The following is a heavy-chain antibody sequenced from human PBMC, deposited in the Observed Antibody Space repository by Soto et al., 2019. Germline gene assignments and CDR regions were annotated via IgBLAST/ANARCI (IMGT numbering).Heavy chain of an antibody. D-gene: IGHD4-17*01. Sequence: SETLSLTCAVSGYSISSGYYWGWIRQPPGKGLEWIGSIYHSGSTYYNPSLKSRVTISVDTSKNQFSLKLSSVTAADTAVYYCARDFLLWYGDPVGDYWGQGTLVTVS. CDR2: IYHSGST. CDR3: ARDFLLWYGDPVGDY. V-gene: IGHV4-38-2*02. CDR1: GYSISSGYY. J-gene: IGHJ4*02.